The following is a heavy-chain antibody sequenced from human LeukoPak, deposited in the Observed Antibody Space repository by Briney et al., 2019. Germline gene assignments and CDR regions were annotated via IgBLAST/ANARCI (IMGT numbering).Heavy chain of an antibody. CDR1: GYTFTSYG. Sequence: ASVKVSCKASGYTFTSYGISWVRQAPGQGLEWMGWISAYNGNTNYAQKLQGRVTMTIDTSTSTAYMELRSLRSDDTAVYYCARNFRDGYNFPLDYWGQGTLVTVSS. V-gene: IGHV1-18*01. J-gene: IGHJ4*02. D-gene: IGHD5-24*01. CDR3: ARNFRDGYNFPLDY. CDR2: ISAYNGNT.